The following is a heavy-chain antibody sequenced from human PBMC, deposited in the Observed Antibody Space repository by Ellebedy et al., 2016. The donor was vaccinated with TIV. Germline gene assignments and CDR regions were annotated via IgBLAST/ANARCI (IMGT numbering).Heavy chain of an antibody. CDR3: ARPVGPYDPTGYTYYWYFNL. D-gene: IGHD3-22*01. CDR1: GYTFTSYT. V-gene: IGHV1-3*01. Sequence: AASVKVSCKASGYTFTSYTIHWVRQAPGQRLEWMGWINAGNGDTRYSQRFQGRVTITRDTSASTASMELSSLTSEDTSVYYCARPVGPYDPTGYTYYWYFNLWGRGTLVTVAS. J-gene: IGHJ2*01. CDR2: INAGNGDT.